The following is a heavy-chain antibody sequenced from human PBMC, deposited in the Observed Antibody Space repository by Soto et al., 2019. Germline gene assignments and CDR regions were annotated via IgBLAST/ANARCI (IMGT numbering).Heavy chain of an antibody. Sequence: QVYLQESGPGLVKPSGTLSLTCAVSGSSVSTPYWWTWVRQPPGKDLEWIGDVYHTGGNNYNPSLMSRVTISLDKPKNQFSLDMISVTAADTAIYYCAYSTGWYRLDVWGLGTMVIVSS. CDR3: AYSTGWYRLDV. D-gene: IGHD6-19*01. J-gene: IGHJ3*01. CDR1: GSSVSTPYW. V-gene: IGHV4-4*02. CDR2: VYHTGGN.